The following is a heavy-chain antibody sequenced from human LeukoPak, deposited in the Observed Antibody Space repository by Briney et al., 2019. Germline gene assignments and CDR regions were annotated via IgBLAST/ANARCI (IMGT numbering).Heavy chain of an antibody. J-gene: IGHJ4*02. D-gene: IGHD5-24*01. CDR1: GYIFTGYY. CDR2: INPNSGDT. CDR3: SMFNNYGLFDY. Sequence: ASVKVSCKASGYIFTGYYMHWVRQAPGQGLEWMGWINPNSGDTNYAQKFQGRVTMTRDTSISTAYMELSRLRSDDTAVYYRSMFNNYGLFDYWGQGTLVTVSS. V-gene: IGHV1-2*02.